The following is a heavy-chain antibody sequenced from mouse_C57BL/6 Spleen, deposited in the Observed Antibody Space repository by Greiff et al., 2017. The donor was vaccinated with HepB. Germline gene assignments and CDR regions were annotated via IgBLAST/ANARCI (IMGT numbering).Heavy chain of an antibody. Sequence: QVQLQQSGAELVKPGASVKLSCKASGYTFTSYWMQWVKQRPGQGLEWIGEIDPSDSYTNYNQKFKGKATLTVDTSSSTAYMQLSSLTSEDSAVYYCARWGTTVVATSDYWGQGTTLTVSS. V-gene: IGHV1-50*01. CDR3: ARWGTTVVATSDY. CDR1: GYTFTSYW. D-gene: IGHD1-1*01. J-gene: IGHJ2*01. CDR2: IDPSDSYT.